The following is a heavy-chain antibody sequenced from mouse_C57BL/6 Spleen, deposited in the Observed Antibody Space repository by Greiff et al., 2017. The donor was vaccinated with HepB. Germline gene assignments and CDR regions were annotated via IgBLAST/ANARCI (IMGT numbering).Heavy chain of an antibody. CDR1: GYAFSSYW. CDR3: AREESRHWYFDG. CDR2: IYPGDGDT. D-gene: IGHD1-1*01. Sequence: VLLQQSGAELVKPGASVKISCKASGYAFSSYWMNWVKQRPGKGLEWIGQIYPGDGDTNYNGKFKGKATLTADKSSSTAYLQLSGLTSEDSAVYFSAREESRHWYFDGWGTGTTVTVA. V-gene: IGHV1-80*01. J-gene: IGHJ1*03.